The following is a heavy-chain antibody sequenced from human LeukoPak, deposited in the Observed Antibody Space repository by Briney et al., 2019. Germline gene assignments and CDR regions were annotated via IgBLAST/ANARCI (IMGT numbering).Heavy chain of an antibody. CDR2: IYSGGST. CDR3: ARVLAARPGYYGMDV. V-gene: IGHV3-66*01. CDR1: GFTVSSNY. D-gene: IGHD6-6*01. Sequence: GGSLRLSCAASGFTVSSNYMSWVRQAPGKGLERVSVIYSGGSTYYADSVKGRFTISRDNSKNTLYLQMNSLRAEDTAVYYCARVLAARPGYYGMDVWGQGTTVTVSS. J-gene: IGHJ6*02.